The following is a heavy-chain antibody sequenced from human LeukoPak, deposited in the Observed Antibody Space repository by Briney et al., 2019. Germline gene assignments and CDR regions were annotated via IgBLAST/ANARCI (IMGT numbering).Heavy chain of an antibody. V-gene: IGHV1-69*02. Sequence: SVKVSCKVSGYTLTELSMHWVRQAPGQGLEWMGRIIPILGIANYAQKFQGRVTITADKSTSTAYMELSSLRSEDTAVYYCARNWFDPWGQGTLVTVSS. CDR3: ARNWFDP. J-gene: IGHJ5*02. CDR1: GYTLTELS. CDR2: IIPILGIA.